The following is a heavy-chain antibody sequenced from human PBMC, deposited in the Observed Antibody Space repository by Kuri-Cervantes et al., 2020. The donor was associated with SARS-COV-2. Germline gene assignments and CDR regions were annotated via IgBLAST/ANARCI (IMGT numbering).Heavy chain of an antibody. CDR2: IYPGDSDT. Sequence: KVSCKGSGYSFTSYWIGWVRQMPGKGLEWMGIIYPGDSDTRYSPSFQGQVTISADKSIGTAYLQWSSLKASDTAMYYCATSGKEEWELLGFDYWGQGTLGTVSS. V-gene: IGHV5-51*01. D-gene: IGHD1-26*01. CDR1: GYSFTSYW. J-gene: IGHJ4*02. CDR3: ATSGKEEWELLGFDY.